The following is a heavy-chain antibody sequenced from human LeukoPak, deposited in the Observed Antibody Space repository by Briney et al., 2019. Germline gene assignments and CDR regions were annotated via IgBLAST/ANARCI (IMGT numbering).Heavy chain of an antibody. D-gene: IGHD6-19*01. CDR2: ISLSSTTI. CDR3: ARDSRPRIAVAGGFGY. CDR1: GFTFSSYS. J-gene: IGHJ4*02. Sequence: PGGSLRLSCAASGFTFSSYSMTWVRQAPGKGLEWVSYISLSSTTIYYADSVQGRFTISRDDAKNSLYLQMNSLRDEDTAVYYCARDSRPRIAVAGGFGYWGQGTLVTVSS. V-gene: IGHV3-48*02.